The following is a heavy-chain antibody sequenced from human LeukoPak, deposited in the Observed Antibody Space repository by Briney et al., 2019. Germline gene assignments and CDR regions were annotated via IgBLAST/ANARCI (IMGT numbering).Heavy chain of an antibody. CDR3: ASGTAPYDFWSALGY. Sequence: ASVKVSCKASGGTFSKYTISWVRQRPGQGLEWMGGITPLFGTANYAQKFQGRVTITADESTSTAYMELSSLRSEDTAVYYCASGTAPYDFWSALGYWGQGTLVTVSS. CDR2: ITPLFGTA. D-gene: IGHD3-3*01. V-gene: IGHV1-69*13. J-gene: IGHJ4*02. CDR1: GGTFSKYT.